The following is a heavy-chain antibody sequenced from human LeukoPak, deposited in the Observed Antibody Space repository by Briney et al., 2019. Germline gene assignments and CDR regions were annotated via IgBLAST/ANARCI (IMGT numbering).Heavy chain of an antibody. Sequence: SETLSLTCTVSGGSISNYYWSWIRQPPGKGLEWIGYIYDSGSTNYNPSLKSRVTISVDTSNNQFSLKLSSVTAADTAVYYCARDQGSGYYDYWGQGTLVTVSS. J-gene: IGHJ4*02. V-gene: IGHV4-59*12. D-gene: IGHD3-3*01. CDR1: GGSISNYY. CDR2: IYDSGST. CDR3: ARDQGSGYYDY.